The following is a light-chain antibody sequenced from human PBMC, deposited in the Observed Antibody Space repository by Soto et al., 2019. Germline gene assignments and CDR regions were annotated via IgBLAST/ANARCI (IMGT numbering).Light chain of an antibody. CDR3: SSYTNTITYV. V-gene: IGLV2-14*03. J-gene: IGLJ1*01. CDR2: DVS. CDR1: SNDVGNHNY. Sequence: QSALTQPASVSGSPGQSITISCTGTSNDVGNHNYVSWYQHFSGKVPKLVIYDVSYRPSGVSNRFSGSKSGNTASLTISGLQTEDEADYYCSSYTNTITYVCGTGTKVTV.